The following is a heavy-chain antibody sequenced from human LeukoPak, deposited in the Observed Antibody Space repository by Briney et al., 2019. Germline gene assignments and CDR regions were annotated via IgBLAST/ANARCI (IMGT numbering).Heavy chain of an antibody. D-gene: IGHD5-24*01. V-gene: IGHV1-2*04. CDR2: INPNSGGT. CDR1: GYTFTSYG. Sequence: GASVKVSCKASGYTFTSYGISWVRQAPGQGLEWMGWINPNSGGTNYAQKFQDWVTMTRDTSISTAYMEVSRLRSDDTAVYYCARSPRDGYNQFDYWGQGTLVTVSS. J-gene: IGHJ4*02. CDR3: ARSPRDGYNQFDY.